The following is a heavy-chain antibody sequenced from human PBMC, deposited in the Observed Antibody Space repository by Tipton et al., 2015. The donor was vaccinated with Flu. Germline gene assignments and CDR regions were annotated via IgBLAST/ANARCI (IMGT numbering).Heavy chain of an antibody. CDR1: GGSISSVSHY. Sequence: LRLSCTVSGGSISSVSHYWSWIRQPAGKALEWIGRIYASESTNYNPSLKSRVTVSVDTSKNQFSLKLSSVTAADTAVYYCARGRADLDYWGQGVLVTVSS. CDR3: ARGRADLDY. J-gene: IGHJ4*02. V-gene: IGHV4-61*02. CDR2: IYASEST.